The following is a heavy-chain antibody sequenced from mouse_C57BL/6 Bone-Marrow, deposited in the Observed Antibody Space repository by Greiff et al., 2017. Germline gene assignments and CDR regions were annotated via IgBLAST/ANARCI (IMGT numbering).Heavy chain of an antibody. V-gene: IGHV1-82*01. Sequence: QVQLKESGPELVKPGASVKISCKASGYAFSSSWMNWVKQRPGKGLEWIGRIYPGDGDTNYNGKFKGKATLTADKSSSTAYMQLSSLTSEDSAVYFCARMITTVVADPYFDYWGQGTTLTVSS. J-gene: IGHJ2*01. CDR3: ARMITTVVADPYFDY. CDR2: IYPGDGDT. D-gene: IGHD1-1*01. CDR1: GYAFSSSW.